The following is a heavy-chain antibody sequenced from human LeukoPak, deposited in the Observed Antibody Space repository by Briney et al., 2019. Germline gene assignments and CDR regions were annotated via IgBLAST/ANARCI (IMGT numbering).Heavy chain of an antibody. CDR2: VYYSGST. J-gene: IGHJ5*02. CDR1: GGSISSSSYY. V-gene: IGHV4-39*01. CDR3: ARRPVTTSAGNWFDP. D-gene: IGHD4-17*01. Sequence: SETLSLTCTVSGGSISSSSYYWGWIRQPPGKGLEWIGSVYYSGSTYYNPSLESRVTIPVDTSKNQFSLKLSSVTAADTAVYYCARRPVTTSAGNWFDPWGQGTLVTVSS.